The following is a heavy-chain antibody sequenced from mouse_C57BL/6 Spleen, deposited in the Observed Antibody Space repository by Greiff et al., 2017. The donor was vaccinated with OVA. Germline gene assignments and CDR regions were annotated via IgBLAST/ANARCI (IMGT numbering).Heavy chain of an antibody. Sequence: VKLMESGPELVKPGASVKISCKASGYAFSSSWMNWVKQRPGKGLEWIGRIYPGDGDTNYNGKFKGKATLTADKSSSTAYMQLSSLTSEDSAVYFCARLRYDYDGDAMDYWGQGTSVTVSS. D-gene: IGHD2-4*01. J-gene: IGHJ4*01. CDR3: ARLRYDYDGDAMDY. V-gene: IGHV1-82*01. CDR1: GYAFSSSW. CDR2: IYPGDGDT.